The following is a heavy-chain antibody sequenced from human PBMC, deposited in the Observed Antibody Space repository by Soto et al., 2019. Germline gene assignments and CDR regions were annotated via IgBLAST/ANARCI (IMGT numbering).Heavy chain of an antibody. D-gene: IGHD5-12*01. CDR1: GFIVSNNY. J-gene: IGHJ4*02. Sequence: EVQLVETGGGLIQPGGSLRLSCAASGFIVSNNYMSWVRQAPGKGLEWISVIYRSGDTYYADSVKGRFTISRDNSKNTLYLQMNSLRAEDTAVYYCATCRDGYNYLVYWGQGTLVSVSS. CDR2: IYRSGDT. V-gene: IGHV3-53*02. CDR3: ATCRDGYNYLVY.